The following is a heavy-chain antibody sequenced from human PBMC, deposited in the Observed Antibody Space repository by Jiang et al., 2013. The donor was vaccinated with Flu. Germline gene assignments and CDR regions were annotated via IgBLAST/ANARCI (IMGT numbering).Heavy chain of an antibody. J-gene: IGHJ3*02. CDR1: GYTFTGYY. CDR3: AREHDSSGYDAFDI. D-gene: IGHD3-22*01. V-gene: IGHV1-2*04. Sequence: GAEVKKPGASVKVSCKASGYTFTGYYMHWVRQAPGQGLEWMGWINPNSGGTNYAQKFQGWVTMTRDTSISTAYMELSRLRSDDTAVYYCAREHDSSGYDAFDIWGQGTMVTVSS. CDR2: INPNSGGT.